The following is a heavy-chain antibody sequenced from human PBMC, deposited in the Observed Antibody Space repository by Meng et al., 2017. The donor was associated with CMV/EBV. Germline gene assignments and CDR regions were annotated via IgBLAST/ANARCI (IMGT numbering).Heavy chain of an antibody. D-gene: IGHD6-19*01. J-gene: IGHJ4*02. V-gene: IGHV4-34*01. CDR3: ARGAGSDY. CDR1: GFTFSSYW. Sequence: ESLKISCAASGFTFSSYWMSWVRQAPGKGLEWIGEINHSGSTNYNPSLKSRVTISVDTSKNQFSLKLSSVTAADTAVYYCARGAGSDYWGQGTLVTVSS. CDR2: INHSGST.